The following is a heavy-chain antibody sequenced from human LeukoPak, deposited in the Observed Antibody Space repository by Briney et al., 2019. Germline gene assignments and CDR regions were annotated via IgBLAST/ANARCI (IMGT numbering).Heavy chain of an antibody. Sequence: ASVEVSCKASGYSFVFFGVSWVRQAPGQGLEWMGWIDSHNGDTKYAERLQGRVFMTTDTSTSTSYMELRSLRSDDTAVYYCARAVSGSLYGDFDFWGQGTLVTVSS. CDR1: GYSFVFFG. J-gene: IGHJ4*02. D-gene: IGHD1-26*01. CDR2: IDSHNGDT. CDR3: ARAVSGSLYGDFDF. V-gene: IGHV1-18*01.